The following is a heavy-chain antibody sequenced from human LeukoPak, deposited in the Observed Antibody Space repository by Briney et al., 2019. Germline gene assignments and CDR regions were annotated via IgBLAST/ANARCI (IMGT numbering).Heavy chain of an antibody. D-gene: IGHD3-22*01. CDR2: IYHSGST. J-gene: IGHJ4*02. CDR1: GGSISSYY. CDR3: ARGSPSDSSGYPYDY. V-gene: IGHV4-38-2*02. Sequence: PSETLSLTCSVSGGSISSYYWSWIRQPPGKGLEWIGSIYHSGSTYYNPSLKSRVTISVDTSKNQFSLKLSSVTAADTAVYYCARGSPSDSSGYPYDYWGQGTLVTVSS.